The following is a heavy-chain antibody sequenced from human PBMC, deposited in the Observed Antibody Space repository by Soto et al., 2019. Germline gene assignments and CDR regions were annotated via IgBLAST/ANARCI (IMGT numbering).Heavy chain of an antibody. CDR1: GFTFSSYA. Sequence: EVQLLESGGGLVQPGGSLRLSCAASGFTFSSYAMSWVRQAPGKGLEWVSAISGSGGSTYYADSVKGRFTISRDNSKNSLYLQMTRLRADDTAVYYCAKASGWFGEFDCWGQGTLVTVSS. J-gene: IGHJ4*02. V-gene: IGHV3-23*01. D-gene: IGHD3-10*01. CDR3: AKASGWFGEFDC. CDR2: ISGSGGST.